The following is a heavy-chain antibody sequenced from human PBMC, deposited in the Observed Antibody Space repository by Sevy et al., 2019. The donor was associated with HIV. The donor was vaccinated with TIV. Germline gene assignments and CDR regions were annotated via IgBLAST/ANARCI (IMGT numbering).Heavy chain of an antibody. J-gene: IGHJ4*02. CDR1: GFTFSSYA. V-gene: IGHV3-23*01. D-gene: IGHD3-10*02. Sequence: GGSLRLSCAASGFTFSSYAMSWVRQAPGKGLQSVSTFSFGCGKINYADSVKGRFTISRDNSKNTLYLQMHSLRAEDTAVYYCAREGCSKPHDYWGQGTLVTVSS. CDR2: FSFGCGKI. CDR3: AREGCSKPHDY.